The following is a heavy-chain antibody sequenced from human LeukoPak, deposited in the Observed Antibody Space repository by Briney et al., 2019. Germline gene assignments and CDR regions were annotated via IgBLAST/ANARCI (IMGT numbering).Heavy chain of an antibody. CDR2: IYPGDSDT. CDR3: ARLIGSGSYYNTYFDS. J-gene: IGHJ4*02. D-gene: IGHD3-10*01. V-gene: IGHV5-51*01. CDR1: GYIFTNYW. Sequence: GESLKISFKGSGYIFTNYWIAWVRQMPGKGLEWMGIIYPGDSDTRYSPSFQGQVTISADKSISTAYLQWSSLKASDTAMYYCARLIGSGSYYNTYFDSWGQGTLVTVSS.